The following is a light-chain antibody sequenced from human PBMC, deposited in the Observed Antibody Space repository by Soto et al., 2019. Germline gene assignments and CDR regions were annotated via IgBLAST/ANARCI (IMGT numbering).Light chain of an antibody. J-gene: IGLJ1*01. CDR2: DVT. V-gene: IGLV2-14*03. CDR3: SSYTSSSARKYV. CDR1: SSDVGGYNY. Sequence: QSVLTQPASVSGSPGQSITISCTGASSDVGGYNYVSWYQQHPGKAPKVMIYDVTNRASGVSSRFSGSKSGNTASLTISGLQAEDEADYYCSSYTSSSARKYVFGTGTKVTVL.